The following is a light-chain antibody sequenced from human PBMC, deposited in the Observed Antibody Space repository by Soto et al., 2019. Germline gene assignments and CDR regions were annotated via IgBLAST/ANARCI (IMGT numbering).Light chain of an antibody. CDR3: QHYNSYSEA. V-gene: IGKV1-5*03. Sequence: IRMTQSPSSFSASTGDRVTIPCRASQTISSWLAWYQQKPGKAPKLLIYKASTLKSGVPSRFSGSGSGTEFTLTISSLQPDDFATYYCQHYNSYSEAFGQGTKVDIK. J-gene: IGKJ1*01. CDR2: KAS. CDR1: QTISSW.